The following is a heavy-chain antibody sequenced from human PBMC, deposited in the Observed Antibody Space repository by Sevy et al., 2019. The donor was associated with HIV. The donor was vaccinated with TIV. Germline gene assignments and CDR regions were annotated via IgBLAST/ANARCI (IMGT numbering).Heavy chain of an antibody. CDR1: GGSFSGYY. D-gene: IGHD3-9*01. CDR3: ARARPYYDILTGYYYYYGMDV. CDR2: INHSGST. V-gene: IGHV4-34*01. Sequence: SETLSLTCAVYGGSFSGYYWSWIRQPPGKGLEWIGEINHSGSTNYNPSLKSRVTISLDTSKNQFSLKLSSVTAADTAVYYCARARPYYDILTGYYYYYGMDVWGQGTTVTVSS. J-gene: IGHJ6*02.